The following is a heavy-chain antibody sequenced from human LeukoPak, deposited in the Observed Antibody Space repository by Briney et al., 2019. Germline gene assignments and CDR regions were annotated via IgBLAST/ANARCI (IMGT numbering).Heavy chain of an antibody. CDR3: ARGRYSSSWYPSWGYYYYGMDV. J-gene: IGHJ6*02. Sequence: GASVKVSCKASGYTFTSYDINWVRQATGQGLEWMGWMNPNSGNTGYAQKFQGRVTMTRNTSISTAYMELSSLRSEDTAVYYCARGRYSSSWYPSWGYYYYGMDVWGQGTTVTVSS. CDR2: MNPNSGNT. D-gene: IGHD6-13*01. V-gene: IGHV1-8*01. CDR1: GYTFTSYD.